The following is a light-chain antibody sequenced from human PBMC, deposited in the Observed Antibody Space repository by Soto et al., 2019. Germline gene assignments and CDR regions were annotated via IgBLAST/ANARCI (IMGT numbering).Light chain of an antibody. CDR3: QQYNNWPRT. Sequence: EIVMTQSPVTLSVSPGERVTLSCRASQSVSSYLAWYQQKPGQAPSLLIYAASTRATGIPARFSGSGSGTDFTLTTSSLQSEDFALYYCQQYNNWPRTFGQGTKVDI. CDR1: QSVSSY. V-gene: IGKV3-15*01. CDR2: AAS. J-gene: IGKJ1*01.